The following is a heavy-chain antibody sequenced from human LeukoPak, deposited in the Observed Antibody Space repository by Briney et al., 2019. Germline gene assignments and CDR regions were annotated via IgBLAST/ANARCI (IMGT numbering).Heavy chain of an antibody. CDR1: GFTFSSDS. CDR2: ISGSGVST. Sequence: GRSLRLSCAASGFTFSSDSMTCVRRAPGKGLEWVSTISGSGVSTFYADPVKGRFTISRDNSKNTLYLHMNSLSAEDTAVYYCAKDSFSSRWGQGTLVTVSS. D-gene: IGHD6-13*01. V-gene: IGHV3-23*01. CDR3: AKDSFSSR. J-gene: IGHJ4*02.